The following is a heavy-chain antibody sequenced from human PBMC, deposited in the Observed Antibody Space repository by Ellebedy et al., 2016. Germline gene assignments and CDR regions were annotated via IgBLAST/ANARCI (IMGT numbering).Heavy chain of an antibody. CDR1: DDSFSGHY. J-gene: IGHJ4*01. CDR2: ISYSGIT. V-gene: IGHV4-34*01. Sequence: GSLRLXXSVFDDSFSGHYWSWFRQSPGKGLEWIGDISYSGITKTNPSLKDRVTISVDEPRNQLSVSLTSVTAADTAVYYCVRGGFGEPYDYWGQGTLVTVSS. D-gene: IGHD3-10*01. CDR3: VRGGFGEPYDY.